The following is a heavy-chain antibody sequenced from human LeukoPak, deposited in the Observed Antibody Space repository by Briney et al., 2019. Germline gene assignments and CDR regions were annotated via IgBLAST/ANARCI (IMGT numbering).Heavy chain of an antibody. CDR3: ARDPGYSSGWFGGNWFDP. CDR1: GYTFTSYG. V-gene: IGHV1-18*01. CDR2: ISAYNGNT. J-gene: IGHJ5*02. Sequence: ASVKVSCTASGYTFTSYGISWVRQAPGQGLEWMGWISAYNGNTNYAQKLQGRVTMTTDTSTSTAYMELRSLRSDDTAVYYCARDPGYSSGWFGGNWFDPWGQGTLVTVSS. D-gene: IGHD6-19*01.